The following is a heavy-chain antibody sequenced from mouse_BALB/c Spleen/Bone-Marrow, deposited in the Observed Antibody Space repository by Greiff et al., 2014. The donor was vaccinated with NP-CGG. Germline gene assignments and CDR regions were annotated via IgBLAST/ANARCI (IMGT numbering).Heavy chain of an antibody. Sequence: VQLQQPGAELVKPGASVKLSCTASGFNIKDTYMHWVKQRPEQGLEWIGRIDPANGNTKYDPKFQGKATITADTSSNTAYLQLSSLTSEDTAVYYCARDYYGSSYFDYWGQGTTLTVSS. D-gene: IGHD1-1*01. CDR1: GFNIKDTY. J-gene: IGHJ2*01. CDR3: ARDYYGSSYFDY. CDR2: IDPANGNT. V-gene: IGHV14-3*02.